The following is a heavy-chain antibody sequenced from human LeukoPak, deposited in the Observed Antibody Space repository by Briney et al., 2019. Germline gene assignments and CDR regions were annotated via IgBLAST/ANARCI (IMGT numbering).Heavy chain of an antibody. D-gene: IGHD6-19*01. Sequence: PSETLSLTCTVSGGSLSSSYWSWIRQPPGRGLEWIGYIYYSGGTNYNPSLKSRVTMSVDPSQNQFSLKVSSVTAADTAVYFCAREVAVAGNNWFDPWGQGILVTVSS. V-gene: IGHV4-59*01. CDR3: AREVAVAGNNWFDP. CDR1: GGSLSSSY. CDR2: IYYSGGT. J-gene: IGHJ5*02.